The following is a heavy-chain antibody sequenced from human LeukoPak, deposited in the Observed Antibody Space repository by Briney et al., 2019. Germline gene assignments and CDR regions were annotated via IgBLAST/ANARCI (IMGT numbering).Heavy chain of an antibody. CDR2: ISGSGGST. Sequence: GGSLRLSCAASGFTFSSYAMSWVRQAPGKGLEWVSAISGSGGSTYYADSVKGRFTISRDNSKNTLYLQMNSLRAEDTAVYYCARDGRGSGSYYWAYYGMDVWGQGTTVTVSS. CDR1: GFTFSSYA. V-gene: IGHV3-23*01. CDR3: ARDGRGSGSYYWAYYGMDV. J-gene: IGHJ6*02. D-gene: IGHD3-10*01.